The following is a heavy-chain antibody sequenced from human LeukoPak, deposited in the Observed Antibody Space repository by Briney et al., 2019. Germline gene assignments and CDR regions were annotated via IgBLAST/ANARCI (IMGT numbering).Heavy chain of an antibody. CDR3: AKITLESDAFDI. J-gene: IGHJ3*02. V-gene: IGHV3-30*18. D-gene: IGHD3-3*01. CDR2: ISYNGNSK. Sequence: GRSLRLSCAASGFIFDDYGMHWVRQAPGKGLEWVAVISYNGNSKYYEDSLKGRFTIARDNSKNTVYLQMNSLRTEDTAMYYCAKITLESDAFDIWGQGTMVIVSS. CDR1: GFIFDDYG.